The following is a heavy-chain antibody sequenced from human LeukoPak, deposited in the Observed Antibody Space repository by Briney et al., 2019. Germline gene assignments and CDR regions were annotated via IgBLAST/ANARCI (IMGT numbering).Heavy chain of an antibody. CDR1: GFTFSTYS. J-gene: IGHJ4*02. Sequence: GGSLRLSCAASGFTFSTYSMNWVRQAPGKGLEWVAVIWYDGSNKYYADSVKGRFTISRDNSKNTLYLQMNSLRAEDTAVYYCARDLTDYWGQGTLVTVSS. CDR3: ARDLTDY. CDR2: IWYDGSNK. V-gene: IGHV3-33*08.